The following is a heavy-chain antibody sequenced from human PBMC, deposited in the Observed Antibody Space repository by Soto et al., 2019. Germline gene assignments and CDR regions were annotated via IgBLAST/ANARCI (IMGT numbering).Heavy chain of an antibody. CDR1: GGSISSGDYY. V-gene: IGHV4-30-4*01. Sequence: SETLSLTCTVSGGSISSGDYYLSWIRQPPGKGLEWIGYIYSSGSTYYNPSLKSRVTISVDTSKNQFSLKLSSVTAAETAVYYCARDQGDGWPMGHLGMDVWGQGTKVTVSS. J-gene: IGHJ6*02. CDR3: ARDQGDGWPMGHLGMDV. CDR2: IYSSGST. D-gene: IGHD3-10*01.